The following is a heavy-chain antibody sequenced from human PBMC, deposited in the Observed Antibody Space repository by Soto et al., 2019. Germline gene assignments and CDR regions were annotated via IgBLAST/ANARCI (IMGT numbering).Heavy chain of an antibody. V-gene: IGHV1-69*06. D-gene: IGHD6-6*01. CDR1: GGTFSIYA. CDR3: ARSKLSIAARPLDY. CDR2: IIPIFGTA. Sequence: SVKVSCKASGGTFSIYAISCVLQSPGQGLEWMGGIIPIFGTANYAQKFQGRVTITADKSTSTAYMELSSLRSEDTAVYYCARSKLSIAARPLDYWGQGTLVTVSS. J-gene: IGHJ4*02.